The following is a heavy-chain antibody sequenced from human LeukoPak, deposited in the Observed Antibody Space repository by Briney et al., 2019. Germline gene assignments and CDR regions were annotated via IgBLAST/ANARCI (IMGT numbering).Heavy chain of an antibody. J-gene: IGHJ4*02. V-gene: IGHV4-59*01. CDR1: GGSISSYY. CDR3: AGFMGSRDY. D-gene: IGHD2-15*01. CDR2: IYYGGSA. Sequence: SETLSLTCTASGGSISSYYWSWIRQPPGKGLEWVGYIYYGGSAKYNPSLKSRVTISVDTSKNQFSLKLSSVTAADTAVYYCAGFMGSRDYWGQGTLVTVSS.